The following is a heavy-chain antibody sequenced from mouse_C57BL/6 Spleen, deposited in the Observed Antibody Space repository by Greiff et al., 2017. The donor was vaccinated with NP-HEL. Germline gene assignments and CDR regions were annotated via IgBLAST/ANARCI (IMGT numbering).Heavy chain of an antibody. J-gene: IGHJ1*03. CDR1: GYTFTDYY. D-gene: IGHD1-1*01. CDR2: INPYNGGT. V-gene: IGHV1-19*01. Sequence: VQLQQSGPVLVKPGASVKMSCKASGYTFTDYYMNWVKQSHGKSLEWIGVINPYNGGTSYNQKFKGKATLTVDKSSSTAYMELNSLTSEDSAVYDCAREGYYGSRGYFDVWGTGTTVTVSS. CDR3: AREGYYGSRGYFDV.